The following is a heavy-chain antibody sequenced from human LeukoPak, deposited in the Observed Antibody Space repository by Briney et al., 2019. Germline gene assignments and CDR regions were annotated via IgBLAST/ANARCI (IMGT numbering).Heavy chain of an antibody. CDR3: ARGRRLLLSFGWFDP. J-gene: IGHJ5*02. Sequence: GASVKVSCKASGGTFSSYAISWVRQASGQGLEWMGRIIPILGIANYAQKFQGRVTITADKSTSTAYMELSSLRSEDTAVYYCARGRRLLLSFGWFDPWGQGTLVTVSS. CDR2: IIPILGIA. V-gene: IGHV1-69*04. CDR1: GGTFSSYA. D-gene: IGHD3-10*01.